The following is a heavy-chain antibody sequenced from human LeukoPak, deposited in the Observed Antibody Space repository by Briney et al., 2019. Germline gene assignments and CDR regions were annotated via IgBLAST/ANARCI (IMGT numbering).Heavy chain of an antibody. CDR3: AKHSHDGSAPYYEVQLDY. D-gene: IGHD3-22*01. CDR1: GFTFFTYW. J-gene: IGHJ4*02. Sequence: GGSLRLSCAASGFTFFTYWMSWVRQAPGKGLEWVANIKQDGSEKYYVDSVKGRFTTSRDNSKNTVYLQMNSLRAEDTAIYYCAKHSHDGSAPYYEVQLDYWGQGTLVTVSS. V-gene: IGHV3-7*03. CDR2: IKQDGSEK.